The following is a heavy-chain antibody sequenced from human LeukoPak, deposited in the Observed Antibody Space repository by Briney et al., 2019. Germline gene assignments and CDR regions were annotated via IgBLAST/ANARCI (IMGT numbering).Heavy chain of an antibody. CDR2: MYHSEST. D-gene: IGHD3-16*01. V-gene: IGHV4-38-2*01. J-gene: IGHJ3*01. CDR3: VRFDHGWETHGMDAFDL. Sequence: SETLSLTCAVSGYSISRGYSWGWIRQPPGKGLEWIGNMYHSESTHYNPSLKSRATISPDTSKNQFSLKLTSVTASDTAVYYCVRFDHGWETHGMDAFDLWGQGTMVTVSS. CDR1: GYSISRGYS.